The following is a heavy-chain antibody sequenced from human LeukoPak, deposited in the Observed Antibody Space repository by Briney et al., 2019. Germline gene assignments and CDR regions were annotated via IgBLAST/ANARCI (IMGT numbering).Heavy chain of an antibody. V-gene: IGHV3-9*03. CDR3: AKARSYGGNSAFDY. Sequence: GRSLRLSCAASGFTFDDYAMHWVRQAPGKGLEWVSGISWNSGSIGYADSVKGRFTISRDNAKNSLYLQMKSLRAEDMALYYCAKARSYGGNSAFDYWGQGTLVTVSS. D-gene: IGHD4-23*01. CDR1: GFTFDDYA. CDR2: ISWNSGSI. J-gene: IGHJ4*02.